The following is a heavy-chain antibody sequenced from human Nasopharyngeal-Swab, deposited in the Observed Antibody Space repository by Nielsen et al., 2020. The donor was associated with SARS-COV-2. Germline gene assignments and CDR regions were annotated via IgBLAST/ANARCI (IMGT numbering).Heavy chain of an antibody. CDR1: GGTFSSYA. J-gene: IGHJ4*02. CDR2: IIPIFGTA. D-gene: IGHD6-13*01. V-gene: IGHV1-69*06. CDR3: ARDSAAAGTVFDY. Sequence: SVKVSCKASGGTFSSYAISWVRQAPGQGLEWMGGIIPIFGTANYAQKFQGRVTITADKSTSTAYMELGGLRSEDTAVYYCARDSAAAGTVFDYWGQGTLVTVSS.